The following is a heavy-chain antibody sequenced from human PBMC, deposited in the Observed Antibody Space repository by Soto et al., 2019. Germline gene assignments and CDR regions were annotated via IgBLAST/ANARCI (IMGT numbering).Heavy chain of an antibody. CDR1: GGSISSSSYY. D-gene: IGHD3-10*01. CDR2: IYYSGST. CDR3: ARHYGSGTYRRYWFDP. V-gene: IGHV4-39*01. J-gene: IGHJ5*02. Sequence: SETLSLTCTVSGGSISSSSYYWGWIRQPPGKGLEWIGSIYYSGSTYYNPSLKSRVTISVDTSKNQFSLKLSSVTAADTAVYYCARHYGSGTYRRYWFDPWGQGTLVTVS.